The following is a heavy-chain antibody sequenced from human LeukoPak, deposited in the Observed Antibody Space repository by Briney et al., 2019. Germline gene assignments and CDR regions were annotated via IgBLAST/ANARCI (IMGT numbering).Heavy chain of an antibody. V-gene: IGHV3-7*03. J-gene: IGHJ3*01. CDR3: ARSSYSSSSSV. Sequence: GESLRLSCTASGFTFSNFWMGWVRQAPGKGLEWVANIKQDETEKFYLGSVKGRFTISRDNAKNSLYLQMNSLREEDTAVYYCARSSYSSSSSVWGQGTMVTVSS. CDR1: GFTFSNFW. CDR2: IKQDETEK. D-gene: IGHD6-6*01.